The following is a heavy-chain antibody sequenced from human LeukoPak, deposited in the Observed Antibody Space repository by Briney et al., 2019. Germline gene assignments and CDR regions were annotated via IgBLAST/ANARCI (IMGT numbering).Heavy chain of an antibody. V-gene: IGHV3-48*04. Sequence: AGRSLRLSCAASGFTFSSYGMHWVRQAPGKGLEWVSYISSSGSTIYYADSVKGRFTISRDNAKNSLYLQMNSLRAEDTAVYYCARDQSPRIRYFDWLPDYGMDVWGKGTTVTVSS. CDR2: ISSSGSTI. CDR3: ARDQSPRIRYFDWLPDYGMDV. J-gene: IGHJ6*04. D-gene: IGHD3-9*01. CDR1: GFTFSSYG.